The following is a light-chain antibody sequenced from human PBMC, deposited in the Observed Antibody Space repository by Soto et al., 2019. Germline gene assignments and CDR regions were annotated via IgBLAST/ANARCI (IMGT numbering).Light chain of an antibody. V-gene: IGKV3-15*01. Sequence: ETLMTQSPATLSVSPGERATLSCRASQSVNNNLAWYQQKLGQAPRVLIYGASTRATGIPARFTGSGSGTEFILTITGLQSEDSAVYYCQEYNTWPWTFGQGTKVEFK. CDR1: QSVNNN. CDR3: QEYNTWPWT. CDR2: GAS. J-gene: IGKJ1*01.